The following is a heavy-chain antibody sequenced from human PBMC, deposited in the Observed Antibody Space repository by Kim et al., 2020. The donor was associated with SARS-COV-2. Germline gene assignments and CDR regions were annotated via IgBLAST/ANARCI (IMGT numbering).Heavy chain of an antibody. CDR1: GFTFSSYW. Sequence: GGSLRLSCAASGFTFSSYWMHWVRQAPGKGLVWVSRINSDGSSTSYADSVKGRFSISRDNAKNTLYLQMNSLGAEDTAVYYCARVLVGGSGYGYWGQGTLVTVSS. CDR3: ARVLVGGSGYGY. D-gene: IGHD1-26*01. CDR2: INSDGSST. V-gene: IGHV3-74*01. J-gene: IGHJ4*02.